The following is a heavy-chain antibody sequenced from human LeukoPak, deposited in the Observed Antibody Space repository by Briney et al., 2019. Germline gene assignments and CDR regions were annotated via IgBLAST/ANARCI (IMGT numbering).Heavy chain of an antibody. CDR1: GFTFSSYS. V-gene: IGHV3-21*01. CDR2: ISSSSSYI. J-gene: IGHJ4*02. Sequence: GGSLRLSCAASGFTFSSYSMNWVRQAPGKGLKWVSSISSSSSYIYYADSVKGRFTISRDNAKNSLYLQMNSLRAEDTAVYYCARDSDRYYYDSSGYYDYWGQGTLVTVSS. D-gene: IGHD3-22*01. CDR3: ARDSDRYYYDSSGYYDY.